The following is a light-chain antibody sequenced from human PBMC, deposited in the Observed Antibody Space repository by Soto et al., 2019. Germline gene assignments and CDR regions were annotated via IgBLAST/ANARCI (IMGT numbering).Light chain of an antibody. V-gene: IGLV1-40*01. Sequence: QSVLTQPPSVSGAPGQRVTISCTGSSSNIGAGYDVHWYQQLPGTAPKLLIYGNSNRPSGVPDRFSGSKSGTSASLAITGLQDEDEAHYYCQSYDSSLSGYVFGTGTKLTVL. CDR2: GNS. CDR1: SSNIGAGYD. CDR3: QSYDSSLSGYV. J-gene: IGLJ1*01.